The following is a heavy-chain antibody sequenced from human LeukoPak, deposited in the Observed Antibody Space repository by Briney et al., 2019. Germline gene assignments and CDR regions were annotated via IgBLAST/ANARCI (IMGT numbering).Heavy chain of an antibody. Sequence: GGSLRLSCAASGFTFSSYWMHWVRQAPGKGLVWVSRINTDGSSTSYADSVKGRFTISRDNAKNTLYLQMSSLRAEDTAVYYCASFTIGGAAHNDAFDIWGQGTMVTVSS. V-gene: IGHV3-74*01. CDR3: ASFTIGGAAHNDAFDI. D-gene: IGHD3-3*01. J-gene: IGHJ3*02. CDR1: GFTFSSYW. CDR2: INTDGSST.